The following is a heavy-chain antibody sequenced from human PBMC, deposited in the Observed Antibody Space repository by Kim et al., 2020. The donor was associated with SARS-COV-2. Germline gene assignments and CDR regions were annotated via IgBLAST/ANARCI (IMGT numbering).Heavy chain of an antibody. CDR3: AREDIVVVIAHYYYGMDV. V-gene: IGHV1-46*01. CDR1: GYTFTSYY. D-gene: IGHD2-21*01. Sequence: ASVKVSCKASGYTFTSYYMHWVRQAPGQGLEWMGIINPSGGSTSYAQKFQGRVTMTRDASTSTVYMELSSLRSEDTAVYYCAREDIVVVIAHYYYGMDVWGQGTTVTVSS. CDR2: INPSGGST. J-gene: IGHJ6*02.